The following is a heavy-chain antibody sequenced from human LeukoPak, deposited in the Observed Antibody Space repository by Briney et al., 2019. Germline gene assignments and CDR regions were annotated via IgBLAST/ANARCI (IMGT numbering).Heavy chain of an antibody. CDR2: IYYSGST. CDR1: GGSISSSIYF. Sequence: SETLSLTCTVSGGSISSSIYFWGWIRQPPGKGLEWIGSIYYSGSTYYNPTLKSRVTISVDTSKNQFSLKLTSVTAADTAVYYCARGPDTAMGSFDYWGQGTLVTVSS. CDR3: ARGPDTAMGSFDY. D-gene: IGHD5-18*01. V-gene: IGHV4-39*01. J-gene: IGHJ4*02.